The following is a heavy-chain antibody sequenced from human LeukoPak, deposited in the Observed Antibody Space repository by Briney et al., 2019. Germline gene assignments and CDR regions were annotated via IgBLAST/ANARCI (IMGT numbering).Heavy chain of an antibody. Sequence: GGSLRLSCGASGFTFSGYSMNWVRQAPGKGLEWVSSISTSSSYIYYADSVKGRFTISRDNAKKSLYLQMNSLRAEDTAVYYCERDLGAVGDWGQGTLVTVSS. CDR2: ISTSSSYI. CDR1: GFTFSGYS. D-gene: IGHD6-13*01. J-gene: IGHJ4*02. CDR3: ERDLGAVGD. V-gene: IGHV3-21*01.